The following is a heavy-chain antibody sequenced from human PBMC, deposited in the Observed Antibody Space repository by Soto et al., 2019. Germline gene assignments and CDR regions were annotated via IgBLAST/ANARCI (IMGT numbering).Heavy chain of an antibody. D-gene: IGHD3-10*01. J-gene: IGHJ6*02. CDR2: ISAYNGNT. CDR3: ARGVLLWFGELDYGMFV. V-gene: IGHV1-18*04. Sequence: GAAGKVSCKASVYTITSNGISWVRQAPGQELEWMGWISAYNGNTNYAQKLQGRVTMTTDTSTSTAYMELRSLRSVDTVVYYCARGVLLWFGELDYGMFVWG. CDR1: VYTITSNG.